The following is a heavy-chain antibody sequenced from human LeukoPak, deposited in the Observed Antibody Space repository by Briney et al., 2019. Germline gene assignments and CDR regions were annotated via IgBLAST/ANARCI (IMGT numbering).Heavy chain of an antibody. D-gene: IGHD3-16*01. Sequence: GGSLRLSCAASGFTFSSYWMTWVRQAPGKGLEWVANIKQNGNEKNYVDSVEGRFTISRDNAKNSLYLQMNSLRAEDTAVYYCARELRAFDYWGQGTLVTVSS. CDR2: IKQNGNEK. J-gene: IGHJ4*02. CDR1: GFTFSSYW. V-gene: IGHV3-7*01. CDR3: ARELRAFDY.